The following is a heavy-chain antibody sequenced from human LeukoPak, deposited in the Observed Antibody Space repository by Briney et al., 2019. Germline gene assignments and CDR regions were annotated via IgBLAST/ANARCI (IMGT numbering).Heavy chain of an antibody. J-gene: IGHJ4*02. CDR2: IYPGDSDT. CDR3: TTILRQQLLLGTHGGAFDY. Sequence: GESLKISCKGSGYSFTNYWIGWVRQMPGKGLEWMGIIYPGDSDTRYSPSFQGQVTISADKSISTAYLQWSSLRASDTAIYYCTTILRQQLLLGTHGGAFDYWGQGTLVTVSS. CDR1: GYSFTNYW. D-gene: IGHD6-13*01. V-gene: IGHV5-51*01.